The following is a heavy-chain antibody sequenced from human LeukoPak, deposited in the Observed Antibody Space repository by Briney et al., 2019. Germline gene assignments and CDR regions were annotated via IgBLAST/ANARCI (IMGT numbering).Heavy chain of an antibody. CDR2: INPNSGGT. CDR3: AREYTGSPENWFDP. J-gene: IGHJ5*02. D-gene: IGHD1-14*01. V-gene: IGHV1-2*02. Sequence: ASVKVSCKASGYTFTGYYMHWLRQAPGQGLEWMGWINPNSGGTNYAQKFQGRVTMTRDTSISTAYMELSRLRSDDTAVYYCAREYTGSPENWFDPWGQGTLVTVSS. CDR1: GYTFTGYY.